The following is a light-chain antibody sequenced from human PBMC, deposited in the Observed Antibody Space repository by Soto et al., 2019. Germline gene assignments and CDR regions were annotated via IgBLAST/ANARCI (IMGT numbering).Light chain of an antibody. J-gene: IGKJ4*01. CDR2: GAS. V-gene: IGKV3-20*01. Sequence: IFLAQSPGTLSLSPVERATVSCRASQSVSSSYLAWYQHKPGQAPRLLISGASNRAAGIPDRFSGSGSGTDFTLTISRLEPEDFAVYYCQQYDNSFTFGGGTKVDIK. CDR3: QQYDNSFT. CDR1: QSVSSSY.